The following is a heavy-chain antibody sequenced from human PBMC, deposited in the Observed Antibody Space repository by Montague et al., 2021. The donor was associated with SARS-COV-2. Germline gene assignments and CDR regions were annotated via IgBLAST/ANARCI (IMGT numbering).Heavy chain of an antibody. CDR2: ISHGGGT. CDR3: AGHCGGGRCYFGMDV. V-gene: IGHV4-34*01. Sequence: SETLSLTCDVYGGSFSSYWSWIRQPPGRGLEWVGQISHGGGTNYNPSLKSRVTISADTSKNQVSLKLSSVTAADTAVYYCAGHCGGGRCYFGMDVWGQGTTVTVSS. D-gene: IGHD2-15*01. CDR1: GGSFSSY. J-gene: IGHJ6*02.